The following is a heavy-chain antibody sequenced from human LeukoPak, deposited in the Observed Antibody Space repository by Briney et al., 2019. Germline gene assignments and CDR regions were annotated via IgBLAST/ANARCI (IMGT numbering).Heavy chain of an antibody. CDR1: GYTFTGYY. D-gene: IGHD3-10*01. CDR3: AREELGTSKADY. CDR2: INPNSGGT. Sequence: GTSVKVSCKASGYTFTGYYMHWVRQAPGRGLEWMEWINPNSGGTNYAQKFQGRVTMTRDTSISTAYMELSRLRSDDTAVYYCAREELGTSKADYWGQGTLVTVSS. J-gene: IGHJ4*02. V-gene: IGHV1-2*02.